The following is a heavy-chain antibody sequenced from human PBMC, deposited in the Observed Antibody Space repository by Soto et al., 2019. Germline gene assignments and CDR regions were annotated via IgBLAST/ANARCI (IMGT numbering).Heavy chain of an antibody. CDR1: GFTFSSYY. V-gene: IGHV3-48*02. J-gene: IGHJ4*02. Sequence: EVQLVESGGGSVQPGGSLRLSCAASGFTFSSYYMTWVRQAPGKGLELISYITSDTSTIYYADSVRGRFTISRDNAKNSLYLQMNSLRDEDTAVYYCARDLGFLELFDYWGQGTLVTVSS. CDR3: ARDLGFLELFDY. CDR2: ITSDTSTI. D-gene: IGHD3-3*01.